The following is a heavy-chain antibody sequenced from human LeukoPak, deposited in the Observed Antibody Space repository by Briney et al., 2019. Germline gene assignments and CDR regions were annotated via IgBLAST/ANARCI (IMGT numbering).Heavy chain of an antibody. D-gene: IGHD3-22*01. V-gene: IGHV1-8*03. CDR2: VNPNSGNT. J-gene: IGHJ4*02. Sequence: ASVKVSCKASGYTFTSYDINWVRQATGQGLEWMGWVNPNSGNTGYAQKFQGRVTITRNTAISTADMELSSLRSEDTAVYYCARGRAGPSAGFDYYDSSGYPYWGQGTLVTVSS. CDR1: GYTFTSYD. CDR3: ARGRAGPSAGFDYYDSSGYPY.